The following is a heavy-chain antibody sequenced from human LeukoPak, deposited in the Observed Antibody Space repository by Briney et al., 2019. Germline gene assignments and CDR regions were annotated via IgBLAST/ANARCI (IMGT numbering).Heavy chain of an antibody. CDR1: GYTFTSFD. CDR2: MNPNSGNT. Sequence: VASVKVSCKASGYTFTSFDINWLRQATGQGLEWMGWMNPNSGNTGYAQKFQGRVTMTRNTSISTAYMELSSLRSEDTAVYYCARDNGGTAMAYYYYYYMDVWGKGTTVTISS. D-gene: IGHD5-18*01. J-gene: IGHJ6*03. V-gene: IGHV1-8*02. CDR3: ARDNGGTAMAYYYYYYMDV.